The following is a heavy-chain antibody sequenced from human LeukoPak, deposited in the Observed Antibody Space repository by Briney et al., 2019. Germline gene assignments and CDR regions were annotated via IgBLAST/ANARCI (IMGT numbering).Heavy chain of an antibody. V-gene: IGHV4-39*01. D-gene: IGHD3-10*01. CDR1: GGPISSSSYY. CDR2: IYYSGST. Sequence: SETLSLTCTVSGGPISSSSYYWGWIRQPPGKGLEWIGSIYYSGSTYYNPSLKSRVTISVDTSKNQFSLKLSSVTAADTAVFYCARNYGSGSYSAGFDYWGQGTLVTVSS. J-gene: IGHJ4*02. CDR3: ARNYGSGSYSAGFDY.